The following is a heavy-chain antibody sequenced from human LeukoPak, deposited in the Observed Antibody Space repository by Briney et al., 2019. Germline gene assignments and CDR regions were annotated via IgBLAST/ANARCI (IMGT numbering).Heavy chain of an antibody. D-gene: IGHD6-13*01. CDR1: GGSISSYY. CDR2: IYYSGST. Sequence: SETLSLTCTVSGGSISSYYWSWIRHPPGKGLEWIVYIYYSGSTNYNPSLKSRVTISVDTSKNQFSLKLSSVTAADTAVYYCARDLGAYIAAAGTGWFDPWGQGTLVTVSS. V-gene: IGHV4-59*01. CDR3: ARDLGAYIAAAGTGWFDP. J-gene: IGHJ5*02.